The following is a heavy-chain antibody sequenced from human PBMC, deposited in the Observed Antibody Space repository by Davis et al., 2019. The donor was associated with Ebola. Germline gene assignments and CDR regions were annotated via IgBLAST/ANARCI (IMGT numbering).Heavy chain of an antibody. CDR3: ARTSIVGTTTTASDI. D-gene: IGHD1-26*01. Sequence: ASVKVSCKASAYTFTTYVISWVRQAPGQGLEWMGWISTYNGNTNYAQKVQGRVTMTTDTSTGTAYMELRSLRSDDTAVYFCARTSIVGTTTTASDIWGQGTMVTVSS. J-gene: IGHJ3*02. V-gene: IGHV1-18*01. CDR2: ISTYNGNT. CDR1: AYTFTTYV.